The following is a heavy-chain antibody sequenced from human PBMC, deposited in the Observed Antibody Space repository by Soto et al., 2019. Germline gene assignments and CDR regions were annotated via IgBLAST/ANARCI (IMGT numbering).Heavy chain of an antibody. V-gene: IGHV3-23*01. CDR3: AKVFPSSSYYYYYGMDV. J-gene: IGHJ6*02. Sequence: VGSLRLSCAASGFTFSSYAMSWVRQAPGKGLEWVSAISGSGGSTYYADSVKGRFTISRDNSKNTLYLQMNSLRAEDTAVYYCAKVFPSSSYYYYYGMDVWGQGTTVTVSS. CDR2: ISGSGGST. CDR1: GFTFSSYA. D-gene: IGHD6-6*01.